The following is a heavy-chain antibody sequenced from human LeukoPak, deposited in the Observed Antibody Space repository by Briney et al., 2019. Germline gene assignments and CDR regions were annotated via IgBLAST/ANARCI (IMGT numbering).Heavy chain of an antibody. Sequence: ASVKVSCKASGYTFTSYGISWVRQAPGQGLEWMGWISAYNGNTNYAQKLQGRVTMTTDTSTSTAYMELSSLRSEDTAVYYCARAGGGYYFSYMDVWGKGTTVTISS. CDR3: ARAGGGYYFSYMDV. V-gene: IGHV1-18*01. D-gene: IGHD5-18*01. CDR1: GYTFTSYG. CDR2: ISAYNGNT. J-gene: IGHJ6*03.